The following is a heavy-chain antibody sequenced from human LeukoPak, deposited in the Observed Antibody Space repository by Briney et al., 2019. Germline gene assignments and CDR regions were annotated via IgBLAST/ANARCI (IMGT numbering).Heavy chain of an antibody. CDR1: GGSISSYY. J-gene: IGHJ5*02. Sequence: SQTLSLTCTVSGGSISSYYWSWIRQPPGKGLEWIGYIYYSGSTNYNPSLKSRDTISVDTSKNQFSLKLSSVSAADTAVYYCARLTVPLRFDPWGQGTLVTVSS. D-gene: IGHD2-2*01. V-gene: IGHV4-59*01. CDR3: ARLTVPLRFDP. CDR2: IYYSGST.